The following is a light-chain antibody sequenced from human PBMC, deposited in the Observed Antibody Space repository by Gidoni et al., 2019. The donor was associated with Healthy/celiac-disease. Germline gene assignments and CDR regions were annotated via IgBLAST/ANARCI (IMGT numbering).Light chain of an antibody. CDR2: GAS. Sequence: ELVLTQSPGTLSLSPWERATLSCRASQSVSSSYLAWYQQKPGQAPRLRIYGASSRATGIPDRFSGSGSGTVFTLTISRLEPEDFAVYYCQQYGSSPGTFGQGTKVEIK. CDR3: QQYGSSPGT. J-gene: IGKJ1*01. CDR1: QSVSSSY. V-gene: IGKV3-20*01.